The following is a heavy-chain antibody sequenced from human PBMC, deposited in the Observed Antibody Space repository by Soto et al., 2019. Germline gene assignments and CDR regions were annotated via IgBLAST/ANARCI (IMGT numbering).Heavy chain of an antibody. J-gene: IGHJ4*02. CDR2: INHSGNT. V-gene: IGHV4-34*01. CDR3: ARCDYDRSGPIDY. CDR1: GGSFSGYY. D-gene: IGHD3-22*01. Sequence: QVQLQQWGAGLLKPSETLSLTCGVYGGSFSGYYWSWIRQPPGKGLEWIAEINHSGNTKYSPSLTSRVTISVDTSENQFSLKLRSATAADTAVYYCARCDYDRSGPIDYWGQGILVTVSS.